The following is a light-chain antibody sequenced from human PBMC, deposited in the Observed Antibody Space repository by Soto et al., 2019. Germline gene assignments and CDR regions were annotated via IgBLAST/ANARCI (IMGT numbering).Light chain of an antibody. V-gene: IGKV3-11*01. Sequence: EIVLTQSPATLSLSPGERATLSCRASQSVSSYLAWYQQKPGQAPRLLIYDASNRATGIPARFSGSGSGTDFTLIIGSLEPEDFAVYYCQQRSNWPLTFGGGTKVEIK. CDR3: QQRSNWPLT. CDR2: DAS. J-gene: IGKJ4*01. CDR1: QSVSSY.